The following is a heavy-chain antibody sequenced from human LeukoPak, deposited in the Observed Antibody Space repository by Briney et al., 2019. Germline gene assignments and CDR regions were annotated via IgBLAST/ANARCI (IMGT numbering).Heavy chain of an antibody. Sequence: PSQTLSLTCTVSGGSISSGSYYWSWIRQPAGKGLEWIGYIYYSGSTNYKSSLKSRVTISVDTSKNQFSLKLSSVTAADTAVYYCARAYSSSWYFNWFDPWGQGTLVTVSS. J-gene: IGHJ5*02. D-gene: IGHD6-13*01. CDR1: GGSISSGSYY. V-gene: IGHV4-61*10. CDR3: ARAYSSSWYFNWFDP. CDR2: IYYSGST.